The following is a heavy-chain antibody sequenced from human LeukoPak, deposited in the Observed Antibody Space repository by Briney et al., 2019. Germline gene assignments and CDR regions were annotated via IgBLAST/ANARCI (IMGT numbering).Heavy chain of an antibody. V-gene: IGHV3-30*18. CDR3: AKARPRYCSGGSCYHPWGYYYYVMDV. CDR2: ISYDGSNN. D-gene: IGHD2-15*01. CDR1: GFTFSSYS. J-gene: IGHJ6*02. Sequence: GGSLTLSCAGCGFTFSSYSMHWLAPAPGKGRVWVTVISYDGSNNYYADSGKGRFTVSRDNSKNTLYLKMNSLRAEDTAVYYCAKARPRYCSGGSCYHPWGYYYYVMDVWGQGTTVTVSS.